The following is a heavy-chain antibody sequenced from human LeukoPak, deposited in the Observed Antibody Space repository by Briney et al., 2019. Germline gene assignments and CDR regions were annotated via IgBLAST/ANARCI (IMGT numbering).Heavy chain of an antibody. CDR2: INHSGST. CDR3: ARGRGLSPKGRWFDP. J-gene: IGHJ5*02. Sequence: PSETLSLTCAVYGGSFSGYYWSWIRQPPGKGLEWIGEINHSGSTNYNPSLKSRVTISVDTSKNQFSLKLSSVTAADTAVYYCARGRGLSPKGRWFDPWGQGTLVTVSS. D-gene: IGHD4/OR15-4a*01. V-gene: IGHV4-34*01. CDR1: GGSFSGYY.